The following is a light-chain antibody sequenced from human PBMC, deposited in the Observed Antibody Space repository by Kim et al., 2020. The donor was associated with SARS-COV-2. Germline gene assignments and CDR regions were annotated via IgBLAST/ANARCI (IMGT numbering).Light chain of an antibody. Sequence: RGETANITGGGNNLRSKTVHWYQQKPGQAPVVVIYFDGDRPSGIPERFSGSNSGNTATLTISRVEAGDEADYFCQVWDSSNDHPVFGGGTRLTVL. CDR1: NLRSKT. V-gene: IGLV3-21*04. J-gene: IGLJ2*01. CDR2: FDG. CDR3: QVWDSSNDHPV.